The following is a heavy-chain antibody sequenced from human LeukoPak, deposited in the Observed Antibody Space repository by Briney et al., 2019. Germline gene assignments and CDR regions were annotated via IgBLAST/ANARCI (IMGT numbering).Heavy chain of an antibody. D-gene: IGHD5/OR15-5a*01. J-gene: IGHJ4*02. CDR3: ARQSNVSFDS. CDR2: VFPGDSDV. Sequence: GESLKISCEGSGYTFSHYWVAWVRQMPGQGLEWMGIVFPGDSDVRYSPSFQDHVTISADRSIATAYLQWSSLKASDTAMYFCARQSNVSFDSWGQGTLVTVSS. CDR1: GYTFSHYW. V-gene: IGHV5-51*01.